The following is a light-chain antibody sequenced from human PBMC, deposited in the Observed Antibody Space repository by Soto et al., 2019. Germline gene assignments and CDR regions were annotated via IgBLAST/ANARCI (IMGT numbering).Light chain of an antibody. CDR1: RNVNNF. Sequence: IQMTQSHSSLSASVGDRVTITCRASRNVNNFLNWYQQKPGKAPDLLIYGASRLQIGVPSRFTGSGSETDFTLTISSLQPEDFATYFCQQSFSFPPTFGQGARLEIK. J-gene: IGKJ5*01. V-gene: IGKV1-39*01. CDR3: QQSFSFPPT. CDR2: GAS.